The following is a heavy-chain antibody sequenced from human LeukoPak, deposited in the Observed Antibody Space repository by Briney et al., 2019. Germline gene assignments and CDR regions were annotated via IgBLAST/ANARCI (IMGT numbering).Heavy chain of an antibody. J-gene: IGHJ6*02. CDR2: ISYDGSNK. CDR1: GFTFSSYG. V-gene: IGHV3-30*18. CDR3: AKVMSGYCSGGSCYYYYGMDV. Sequence: GGSLRLSCAASGFTFSSYGMHWVRQAPGKGLEWVAVISYDGSNKYYADSVKGRFTISRDNSKNTLYLQMNSLRAEDTAAYYCAKVMSGYCSGGSCYYYYGMDVWGQGTTVTVSS. D-gene: IGHD2-15*01.